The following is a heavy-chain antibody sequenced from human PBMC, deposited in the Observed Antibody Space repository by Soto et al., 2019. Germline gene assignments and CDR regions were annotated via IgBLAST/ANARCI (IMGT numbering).Heavy chain of an antibody. CDR2: TYYRSKWYN. D-gene: IGHD4-4*01. CDR1: GDSVSSNSAA. V-gene: IGHV6-1*01. J-gene: IGHJ4*02. CDR3: ARANQPYTVTTQGFDY. Sequence: SQTLSLTCTISGDSVSSNSAAWNWIRQSPSRGLEWLGRTYYRSKWYNDYAVSVKSRITINPDTSKNQFSLQLNSVTPEDTAVYYCARANQPYTVTTQGFDYWGQGTLVTVSS.